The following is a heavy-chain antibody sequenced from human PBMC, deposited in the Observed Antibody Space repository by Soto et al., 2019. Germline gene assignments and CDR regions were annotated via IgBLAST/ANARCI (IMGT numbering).Heavy chain of an antibody. Sequence: SETRSLTCSVSGDSISNLDYFWAWIRQPPGQALEYIGYIYKSATTYYNPSFESRVAISVDTSKSQFSLRLNSVTAADTAVYFCAISKYDVVAGSVSFEPWGKG. J-gene: IGHJ5*02. CDR2: IYKSATT. D-gene: IGHD2-21*01. CDR3: AISKYDVVAGSVSFEP. V-gene: IGHV4-30-4*01. CDR1: GDSISNLDYF.